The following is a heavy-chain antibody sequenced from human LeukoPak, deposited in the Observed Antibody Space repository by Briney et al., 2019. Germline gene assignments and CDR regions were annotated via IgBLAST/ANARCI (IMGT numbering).Heavy chain of an antibody. CDR3: ARGLRGGDCYSHYYYYYYMDV. D-gene: IGHD2-21*02. CDR1: GGSISSYY. J-gene: IGHJ6*03. Sequence: SETLSLTCTVSGGSISSYYWGWIRQPPGKGLEWIGSIYYSGSTYYNPSLKSRVTISVDTSKNQFSLKLSSVTAADTAVYYCARGLRGGDCYSHYYYYYYMDVWGKGTTVTVSS. V-gene: IGHV4-39*01. CDR2: IYYSGST.